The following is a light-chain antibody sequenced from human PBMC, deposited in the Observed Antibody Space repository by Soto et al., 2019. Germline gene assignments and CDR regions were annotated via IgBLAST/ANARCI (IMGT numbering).Light chain of an antibody. CDR3: QYRSNWSPGT. V-gene: IGKV3-11*01. CDR2: DAS. Sequence: DIVLTHNQATMSLSPGERAYLSFIASQSVSAYLVWNQQKPGQAHRRIIYDASNRATGIPARFSGSGSGTDFTLAISSREPADVAVYNCQYRSNWSPGTFGQGTRLEIK. CDR1: QSVSAY. J-gene: IGKJ5*01.